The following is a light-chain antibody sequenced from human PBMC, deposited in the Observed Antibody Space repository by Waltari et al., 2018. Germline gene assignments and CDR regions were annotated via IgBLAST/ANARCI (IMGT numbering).Light chain of an antibody. CDR2: KAS. CDR1: QSISNW. CDR3: GQYKWYVLRT. V-gene: IGKV1-5*03. J-gene: IGKJ4*02. Sequence: IQITHSPSPLSASVRDRVTTTGRASQSISNWLALYQQKPGKAPKLLIYKASTLESGAPSWFSGSGSGTEYALTNCSLQRDDGASEFGGQYKWYVLRTLGGGTKVEI.